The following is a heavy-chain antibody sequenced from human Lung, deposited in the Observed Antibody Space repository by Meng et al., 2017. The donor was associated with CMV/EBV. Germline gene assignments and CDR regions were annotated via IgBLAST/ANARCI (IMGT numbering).Heavy chain of an antibody. Sequence: GGSXRLXCATSGFTLSSHAMSWVRQAPGKGLEWVSVIYWDGVETYYADSVRGRFTTFRYNSKNMVFLQMNSLRAADEAVDYSAKDDNGYTGEGGYWGQGTXVTVSS. V-gene: IGHV3-23*03. CDR1: GFTLSSHA. D-gene: IGHD5-24*01. CDR3: AKDDNGYTGEGGY. J-gene: IGHJ4*02. CDR2: IYWDGVET.